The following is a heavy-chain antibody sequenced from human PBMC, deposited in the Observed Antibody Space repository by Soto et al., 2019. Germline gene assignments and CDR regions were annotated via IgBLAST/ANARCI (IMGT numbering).Heavy chain of an antibody. V-gene: IGHV1-8*02. CDR1: GYSFTGYS. J-gene: IGHJ6*03. Sequence: ASVKVSCKASGYSFTGYSMHWVRQAPGQGLEWMGWMNPNSGNTGYAQKFQGRVTMTRSTSISTAYMELSSLRSEDTAVYYCARTYYYHMDVWGKGTTVTVSS. CDR2: MNPNSGNT. CDR3: ARTYYYHMDV.